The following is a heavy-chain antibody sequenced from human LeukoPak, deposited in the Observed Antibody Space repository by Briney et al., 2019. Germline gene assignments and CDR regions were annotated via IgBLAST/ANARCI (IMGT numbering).Heavy chain of an antibody. J-gene: IGHJ3*02. CDR3: AKETVVVVAATPDAFDI. D-gene: IGHD2-15*01. Sequence: GGSLRLSCAASEFSFSSYAMSWVRQAPGKGLEWVSGVDISGGSTYYADSVKDRFTISRDNSKNTLYLQMNSLRAEDTAVYYCAKETVVVVAATPDAFDIWGQGTMVTVSS. V-gene: IGHV3-23*01. CDR1: EFSFSSYA. CDR2: VDISGGST.